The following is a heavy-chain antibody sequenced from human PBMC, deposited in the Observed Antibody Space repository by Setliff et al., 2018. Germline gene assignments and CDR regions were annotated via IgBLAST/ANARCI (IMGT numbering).Heavy chain of an antibody. V-gene: IGHV3-23*01. CDR1: GFTFTNYA. CDR2: FRGSGGTT. J-gene: IGHJ1*01. CDR3: ARVGRNQNSGSYRAEFFQH. Sequence: PGGSLRLSCAASGFTFTNYALTWVRQAPGKGLEWVSGFRGSGGTTYYADSVKGRFTISRDNFKNTLFLQMNGLRAEDTAVYYCARVGRNQNSGSYRAEFFQHWGQGTLVTV. D-gene: IGHD1-26*01.